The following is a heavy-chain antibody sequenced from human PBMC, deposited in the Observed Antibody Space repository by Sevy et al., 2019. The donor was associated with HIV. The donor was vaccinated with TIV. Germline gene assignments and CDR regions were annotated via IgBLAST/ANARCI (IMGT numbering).Heavy chain of an antibody. J-gene: IGHJ5*02. Sequence: SETLSLTCAVYGGSFSGYYWSWIRQPPGKGLEWIGEINHSGSTNYNPSLKSRVTISVDTSKNQFSLKLSSVTAADTALYYWPRERGRIVVVPAARPKICRDNWFDPWGQGTLVTVSS. CDR1: GGSFSGYY. CDR2: INHSGST. CDR3: PRERGRIVVVPAARPKICRDNWFDP. V-gene: IGHV4-34*01. D-gene: IGHD2-2*01.